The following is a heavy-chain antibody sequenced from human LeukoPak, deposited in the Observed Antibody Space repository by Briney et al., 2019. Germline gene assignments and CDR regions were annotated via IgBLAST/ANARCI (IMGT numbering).Heavy chain of an antibody. Sequence: ASVKVSCKASGYTFTSYDINWVRQATGQGLEWMGWMNPNSGNTGCAQKFQGRVTMTRNTSISTAYMELSSLRSEDTAVYYCARVGRLYGSGSYYTYWGQGTLVTVSS. V-gene: IGHV1-8*01. CDR3: ARVGRLYGSGSYYTY. CDR2: MNPNSGNT. D-gene: IGHD3-10*01. J-gene: IGHJ4*02. CDR1: GYTFTSYD.